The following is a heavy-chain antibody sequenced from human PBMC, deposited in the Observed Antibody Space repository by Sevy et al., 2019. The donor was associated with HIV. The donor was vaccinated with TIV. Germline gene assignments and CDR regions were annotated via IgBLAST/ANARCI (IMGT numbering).Heavy chain of an antibody. D-gene: IGHD3-3*02. J-gene: IGHJ3*02. CDR1: EFTFSSHA. V-gene: IGHV3-23*01. Sequence: GGSLRLSCTASEFTFSSHAVSWVRQAPGKGLEWVSAISGNGENTHHADPVRGRLTISRDNFKNTLYQQMNRLRAEDTALYYWARDGRGISAFDIWGQGTMVTASS. CDR3: ARDGRGISAFDI. CDR2: ISGNGENT.